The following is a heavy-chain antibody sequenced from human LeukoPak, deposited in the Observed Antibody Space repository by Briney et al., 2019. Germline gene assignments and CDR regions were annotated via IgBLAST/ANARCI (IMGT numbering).Heavy chain of an antibody. V-gene: IGHV4-34*01. J-gene: IGHJ6*02. D-gene: IGHD3-9*01. Sequence: SETLSLTCAVYGGSFSGYYWSWIRQPPGKGLEWIGEINHSGSTNYNPSLKSRVTISVDTSKNQFSLKLSSVTAADTAVYYCARSVYDISSYYYGMTSGAKGPRSPSP. CDR3: ARSVYDISSYYYGMTS. CDR1: GGSFSGYY. CDR2: INHSGST.